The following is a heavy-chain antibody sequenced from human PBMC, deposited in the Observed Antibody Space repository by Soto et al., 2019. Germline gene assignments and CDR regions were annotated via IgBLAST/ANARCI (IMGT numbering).Heavy chain of an antibody. V-gene: IGHV1-3*01. CDR2: INAGNGNT. CDR1: GYTFTSYA. CDR3: ASLYNWNYYYYGMDV. J-gene: IGHJ6*02. Sequence: ASVKVSCKASGYTFTSYAMHWVRQAPGQRLEWMGWINAGNGNTKYSQKFQGSVTITRDTSASTAYMELSSLRSEDTAVYYCASLYNWNYYYYGMDVWGQGTTVTVS. D-gene: IGHD1-1*01.